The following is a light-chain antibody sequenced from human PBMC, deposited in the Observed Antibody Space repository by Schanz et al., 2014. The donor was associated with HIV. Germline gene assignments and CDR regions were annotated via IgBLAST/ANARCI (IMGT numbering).Light chain of an antibody. CDR2: GNI. CDR1: SSDIGSNT. Sequence: QSVLTQPPSASGTPGQRVTISCSGSSSDIGSNTVNWYQQLPGTAPKLLIYGNINRPSGVPDRFSGSKSGTSASLAITGLQAEDEADYYCQSYDSSLSGVVFGGGTKLTVL. J-gene: IGLJ2*01. V-gene: IGLV1-40*01. CDR3: QSYDSSLSGVV.